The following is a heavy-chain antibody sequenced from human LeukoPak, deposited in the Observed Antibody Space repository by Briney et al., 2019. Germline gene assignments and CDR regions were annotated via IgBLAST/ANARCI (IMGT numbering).Heavy chain of an antibody. J-gene: IGHJ6*03. CDR1: GYTFTSYY. CDR2: MNPNSGNT. D-gene: IGHD3-10*01. V-gene: IGHV1-8*02. CDR3: ARGYYYGSGKGYYYYMDV. Sequence: ASVKVSCKASGYTFTSYYMHWVRQAPGQGLEWMGWMNPNSGNTGYAQKFQGRVTMTRNTSISTAYMELSSLRSEDTAVYYCARGYYYGSGKGYYYYMDVWGKGPRSPSP.